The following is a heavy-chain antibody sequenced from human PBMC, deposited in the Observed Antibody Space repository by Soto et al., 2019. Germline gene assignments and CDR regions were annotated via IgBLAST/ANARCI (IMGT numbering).Heavy chain of an antibody. Sequence: VQLRESGPGQVKPSGTLSLTCAVSGGSMKTTNWWSWVRQHPAKGLEWIGEVFHSGITRYNPSLKSRATVSVDTSKNQFFLNLASVTAADTAVYYCTKDEAGSPFRYWGQGALVTVSS. D-gene: IGHD3-10*01. CDR1: GGSMKTTNW. J-gene: IGHJ4*02. CDR3: TKDEAGSPFRY. CDR2: VFHSGIT. V-gene: IGHV4-4*02.